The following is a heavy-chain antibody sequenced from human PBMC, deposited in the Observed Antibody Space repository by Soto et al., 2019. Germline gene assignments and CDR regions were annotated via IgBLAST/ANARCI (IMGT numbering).Heavy chain of an antibody. CDR1: GFTFSTYY. CDR3: ARDRGYCSGGTCYSVLDY. J-gene: IGHJ4*02. V-gene: IGHV3-7*01. CDR2: IKPDGSEK. D-gene: IGHD2-15*01. Sequence: EVQLVESGGGLVQPGGSLRLSCAASGFTFSTYYMNWVRQAPGKGLEWVANIKPDGSEKNYVDSVKGRFTISRDNAKSSLYLQMNSLRAGDTAFYYCARDRGYCSGGTCYSVLDYWGQGILVTVSS.